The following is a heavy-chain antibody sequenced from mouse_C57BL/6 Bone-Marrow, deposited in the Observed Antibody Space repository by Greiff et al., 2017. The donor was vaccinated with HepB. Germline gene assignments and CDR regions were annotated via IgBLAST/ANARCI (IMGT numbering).Heavy chain of an antibody. V-gene: IGHV1-39*01. CDR2: INPNYGTT. D-gene: IGHD2-10*02. Sequence: EVKLVESGPELVKPGASVKISCKASGYSFTDYNMNWVKQSNGKSLEWIGVINPNYGTTSYNQKFKGKATLTVDQSSSTAYMQLNSLTSEDSAVYYCARWVWYLYYFDYWGQGTTLTVSS. J-gene: IGHJ2*01. CDR3: ARWVWYLYYFDY. CDR1: GYSFTDYN.